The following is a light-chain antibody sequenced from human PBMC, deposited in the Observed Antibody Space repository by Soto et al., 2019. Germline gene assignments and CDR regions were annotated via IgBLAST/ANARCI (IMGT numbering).Light chain of an antibody. CDR2: GAS. J-gene: IGKJ2*01. Sequence: EIVMTQSPATLSVSPGESATLSCRASQSVSSNLAWYQQKPCQAPRLLIYGASTRATGIPARFSGSGSGTEFTLTISSLQSEDFAVYYCQQYNNWPMYTFGQGTKLEIK. V-gene: IGKV3-15*01. CDR3: QQYNNWPMYT. CDR1: QSVSSN.